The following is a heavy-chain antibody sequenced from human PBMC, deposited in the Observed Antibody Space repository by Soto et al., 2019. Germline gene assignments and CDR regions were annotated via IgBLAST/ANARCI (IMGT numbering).Heavy chain of an antibody. CDR2: IYYSGST. V-gene: IGHV4-31*03. D-gene: IGHD1-1*01. Sequence: PSETLSLTCTVSGGSISSGGYYWSWIRQHPGKGLEWIGYIYYSGSTYYNPSLKGRVTISVDTSKNQFSLKLSSVTAADTAVYYCAREQTANDYGMDVWGQGTTVTVSS. J-gene: IGHJ6*02. CDR3: AREQTANDYGMDV. CDR1: GGSISSGGYY.